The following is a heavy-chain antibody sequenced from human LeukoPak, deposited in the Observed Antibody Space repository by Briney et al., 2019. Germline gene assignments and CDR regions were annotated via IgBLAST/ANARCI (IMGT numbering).Heavy chain of an antibody. J-gene: IGHJ4*02. Sequence: HPGGSLGLSCAASGFTFGSYAMNWVRQAPGKGLEWVSAMSGSGASTNYADSVKGRFTISRHNSKNTLYLQMNSLRAEDTAVYYCAKVSVTGAYYFDYWGQGTLVTVSS. V-gene: IGHV3-23*01. CDR2: MSGSGAST. D-gene: IGHD6-19*01. CDR3: AKVSVTGAYYFDY. CDR1: GFTFGSYA.